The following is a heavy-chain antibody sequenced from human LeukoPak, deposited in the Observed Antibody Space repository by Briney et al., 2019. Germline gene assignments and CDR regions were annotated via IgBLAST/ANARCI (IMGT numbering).Heavy chain of an antibody. V-gene: IGHV4-59*01. CDR1: GGSISSYY. J-gene: IGHJ4*02. D-gene: IGHD2-21*02. CDR2: IYYSGST. Sequence: VKPSETLSLTCTVSGGSISSYYWSWIRRPPGKGLEWIGYIYYSGSTNYNPSLKSRVTISVDTSKNQFSLKRSSVTAADTAVYYCAREPCGGDCYSGYFDYWGQGTLVTVSS. CDR3: AREPCGGDCYSGYFDY.